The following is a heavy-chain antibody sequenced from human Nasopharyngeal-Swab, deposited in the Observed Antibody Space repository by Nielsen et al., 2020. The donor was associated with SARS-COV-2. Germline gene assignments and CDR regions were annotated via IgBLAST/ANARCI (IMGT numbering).Heavy chain of an antibody. CDR3: AREGSYGDYDNWFDP. CDR1: GFTFSNFA. J-gene: IGHJ5*02. V-gene: IGHV3-7*01. CDR2: IKQDGSEK. D-gene: IGHD4-17*01. Sequence: GGSLRLSCAASGFTFSNFAMSWVRQAPGKGLEWVANIKQDGSEKYYVDSVKGRFTISRDNAKNSLYLQMNSLRAEDTAVYYCAREGSYGDYDNWFDPWGQGTLVTVSS.